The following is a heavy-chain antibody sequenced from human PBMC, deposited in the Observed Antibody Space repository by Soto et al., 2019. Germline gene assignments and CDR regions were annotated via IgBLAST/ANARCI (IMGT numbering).Heavy chain of an antibody. V-gene: IGHV4-39*01. D-gene: IGHD6-13*01. Sequence: QLQLQESGPGLVKPSETLSLTCTVSGGSITSRTYYWGWIRQPPGNGLEWIGSIYYSGNAYYNPSLKSRVAVSVDTYKNQFSLKVTSVTATDTAVYYCARHKDTSSRYLLPDFWGQGTLVTVSS. J-gene: IGHJ4*02. CDR1: GGSITSRTYY. CDR3: ARHKDTSSRYLLPDF. CDR2: IYYSGNA.